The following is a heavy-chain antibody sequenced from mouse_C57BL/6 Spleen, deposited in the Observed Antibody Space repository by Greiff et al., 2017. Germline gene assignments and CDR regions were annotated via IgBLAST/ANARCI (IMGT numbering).Heavy chain of an antibody. Sequence: QVQLQQPGAELVRPGTSVKLSCKASGYTFTSYWMHWVKQRPGQGLEWIGVIDPSDSYTNYNQKFKGKATLTVDTSSSTAYMQHSSLTSEDSAVYYCARSGYSNWYVDVWGTGTTVTVSS. J-gene: IGHJ1*03. V-gene: IGHV1-59*01. D-gene: IGHD2-5*01. CDR1: GYTFTSYW. CDR2: IDPSDSYT. CDR3: ARSGYSNWYVDV.